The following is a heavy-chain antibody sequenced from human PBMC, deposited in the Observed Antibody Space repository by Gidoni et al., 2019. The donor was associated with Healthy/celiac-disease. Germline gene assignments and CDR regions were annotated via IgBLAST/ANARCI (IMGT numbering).Heavy chain of an antibody. CDR2: IWYDGIKK. CDR3: ARDGCTNAVCYTESHYYYYYGMDV. J-gene: IGHJ6*02. Sequence: QVQLVESGGGVVKPGRSLRPSCAASGFTFRSFRMPGVRRAPGKGLEWVAVIWYDGIKKYYADSVKGRFTISRDKSKNTLYLQMNSLRAEDTAVYYCARDGCTNAVCYTESHYYYYYGMDVWGQGTTVTVSS. V-gene: IGHV3-33*08. D-gene: IGHD2-8*01. CDR1: GFTFRSFR.